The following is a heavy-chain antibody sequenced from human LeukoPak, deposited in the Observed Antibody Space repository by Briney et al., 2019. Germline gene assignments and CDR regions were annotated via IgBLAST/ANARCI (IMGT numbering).Heavy chain of an antibody. Sequence: GSLRLSCAASGFTFSSYAMHWVRQAPGKGLEWVAVISYDGSNKYYADSVKGRFTISRDNSKNTLYLQMNSLRAEDTAVYYCATDLVTMVRGVIGYWGQGTLVTVSS. D-gene: IGHD3-10*01. J-gene: IGHJ4*02. CDR1: GFTFSSYA. CDR3: ATDLVTMVRGVIGY. CDR2: ISYDGSNK. V-gene: IGHV3-30*01.